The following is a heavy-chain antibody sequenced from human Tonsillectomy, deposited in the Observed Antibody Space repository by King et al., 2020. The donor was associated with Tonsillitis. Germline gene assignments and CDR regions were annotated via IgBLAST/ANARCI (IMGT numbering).Heavy chain of an antibody. D-gene: IGHD5-18*01. J-gene: IGHJ4*02. CDR2: INSDESST. V-gene: IGHV3-74*01. CDR1: GFTFSSYW. Sequence: VQLVESGGGLVQPGGSLRLSCVASGFTFSSYWMHWVRQAPGKGLVWVSRINSDESSTTYADSVKGRFTISRDNAKNTRYLQMNSLRAEDTAVYYCARAPGGYSYGSLDYWGQGTLVTVSS. CDR3: ARAPGGYSYGSLDY.